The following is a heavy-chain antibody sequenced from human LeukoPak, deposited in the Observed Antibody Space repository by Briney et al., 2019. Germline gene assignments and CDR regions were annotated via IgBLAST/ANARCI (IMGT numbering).Heavy chain of an antibody. Sequence: ASVKVSCKTSGYTFSGYYMHWVRQAPGQGLEWMGWINPHSGGTNYAQKFQGRVTMTRDTSISTAYLELRSLRSDDTAVYYCARSFYSSSWPNFDYWGQGTLVTVSS. CDR1: GYTFSGYY. V-gene: IGHV1-2*02. D-gene: IGHD6-13*01. CDR2: INPHSGGT. J-gene: IGHJ4*02. CDR3: ARSFYSSSWPNFDY.